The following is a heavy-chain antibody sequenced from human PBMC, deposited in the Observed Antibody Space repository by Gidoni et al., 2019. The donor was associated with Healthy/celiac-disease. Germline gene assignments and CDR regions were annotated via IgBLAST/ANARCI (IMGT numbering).Heavy chain of an antibody. CDR2: ISGSGGST. Sequence: EVQLLESGGGLVQPGGSLRLSCAASGFTFRSYAMSWVRQAPGKGLEWVSAISGSGGSTYYADSVKGRFTISRDNSKNTLYLQMNSLRAEDTAVYYCAKDHVAGEYYYYYGMDVWGQGTTVTVSS. CDR3: AKDHVAGEYYYYYGMDV. V-gene: IGHV3-23*01. J-gene: IGHJ6*02. CDR1: GFTFRSYA. D-gene: IGHD6-19*01.